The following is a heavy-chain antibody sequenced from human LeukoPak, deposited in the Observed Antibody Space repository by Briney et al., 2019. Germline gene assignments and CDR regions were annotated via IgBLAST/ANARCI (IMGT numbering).Heavy chain of an antibody. V-gene: IGHV5-51*01. Sequence: GESLKISCEGSGYSFTSHWIAWVRQMPGKGLEWMGSINPSDSDTRYSPSFQGQVTISVDKSISTAYLQWSSLKASDTAMYYCARRYCSGGTCYYFDYWGQGALVTVSS. CDR3: ARRYCSGGTCYYFDY. CDR2: INPSDSDT. J-gene: IGHJ4*02. D-gene: IGHD2-15*01. CDR1: GYSFTSHW.